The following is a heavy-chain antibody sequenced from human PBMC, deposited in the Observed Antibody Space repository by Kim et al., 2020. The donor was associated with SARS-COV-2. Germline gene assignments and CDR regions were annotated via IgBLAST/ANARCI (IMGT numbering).Heavy chain of an antibody. CDR3: ARASTYSGTW. CDR1: GFTFSDYY. V-gene: IGHV3-11*04. J-gene: IGHJ4*02. CDR2: ISSAGGTI. Sequence: GGSLRLSCVTSGFTFSDYYMTWIRQAPGKGLEWVSYISSAGGTIIYADSVKGRFTISRDNAKRSLYLQMNSLRVEDTAVYYCARASTYSGTWWGQGTLVTVSS. D-gene: IGHD1-26*01.